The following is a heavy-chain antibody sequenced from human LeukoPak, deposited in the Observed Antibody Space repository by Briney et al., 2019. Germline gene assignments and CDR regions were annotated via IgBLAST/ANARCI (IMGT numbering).Heavy chain of an antibody. D-gene: IGHD3-10*01. V-gene: IGHV4-38-2*01. CDR3: ARYGHWFDP. Sequence: SETLSLTCAASGYSISSGYYWGWIRQPPGKGLEYIGSVHHSADTYYNPSLKSRVTMSIDTSKNQFSLKLNSVTAADTAVYYCARYGHWFDPWGQGTLVTVSS. CDR2: VHHSADT. J-gene: IGHJ5*02. CDR1: GYSISSGYY.